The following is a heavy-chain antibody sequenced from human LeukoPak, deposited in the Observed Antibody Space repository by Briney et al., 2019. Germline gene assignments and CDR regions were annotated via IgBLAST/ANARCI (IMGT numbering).Heavy chain of an antibody. Sequence: GVSLRLSCVASGFSFDSYWMNWVRQAPGRGLEWVANINHDATEKYYVDSVKGRFTISRDNAKKSLYLQMNRLRADDTAVYHCARVRSAVAGPLDYWGQGTLVTVSS. V-gene: IGHV3-7*01. J-gene: IGHJ4*02. CDR1: GFSFDSYW. CDR2: INHDATEK. CDR3: ARVRSAVAGPLDY. D-gene: IGHD6-13*01.